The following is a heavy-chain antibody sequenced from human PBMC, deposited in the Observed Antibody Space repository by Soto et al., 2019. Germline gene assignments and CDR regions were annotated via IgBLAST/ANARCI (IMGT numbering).Heavy chain of an antibody. V-gene: IGHV1-18*01. CDR1: GYTFFTYD. CDR2: ISTYSGDT. J-gene: IGHJ5*02. Sequence: QVHLVQSGVEGKTPGASVKVSCQASGYTFFTYDISWVRQAPGQGLEWMGWISTYSGDTNYAQKFHGRVTMTTDTSTTTAYLERRSLRADDTAVYYCARHHGPTTSENWFDPWGQGTLVTVSS. CDR3: ARHHGPTTSENWFDP. D-gene: IGHD5-12*01.